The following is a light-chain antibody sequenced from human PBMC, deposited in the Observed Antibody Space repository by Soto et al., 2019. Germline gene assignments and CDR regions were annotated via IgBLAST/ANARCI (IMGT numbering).Light chain of an antibody. Sequence: DIQMTQSPSSLSASVGDRVTITCRASQNIIFYLNWYQQKIGKPPKLLISAASNLQSGVPSRFSGSVSGTDFTLTISNLQPEDFATYFCQQSYTTPVYSFGQGTKLEIK. V-gene: IGKV1-39*01. CDR1: QNIIFY. J-gene: IGKJ2*01. CDR2: AAS. CDR3: QQSYTTPVYS.